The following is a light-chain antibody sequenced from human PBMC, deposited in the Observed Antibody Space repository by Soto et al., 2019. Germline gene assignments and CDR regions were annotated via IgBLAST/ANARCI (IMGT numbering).Light chain of an antibody. Sequence: QSVLTQPASVSGSPGQSITISCTGTGSDVGRYNYVSWYQRHPGKAPKLIIYEVSNRPSGVSYRFSGSRSGNTASLTISGLQAEDEADYYCSSYASSSAVLFGGGTKLTVL. CDR3: SSYASSSAVL. V-gene: IGLV2-14*01. CDR1: GSDVGRYNY. J-gene: IGLJ2*01. CDR2: EVS.